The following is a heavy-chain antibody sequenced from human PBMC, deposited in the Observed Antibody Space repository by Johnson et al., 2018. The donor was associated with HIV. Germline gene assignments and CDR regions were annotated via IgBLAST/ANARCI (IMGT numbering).Heavy chain of an antibody. V-gene: IGHV3-7*01. CDR1: GFSFGDYW. D-gene: IGHD5-18*01. Sequence: VQLVESGGGVVQPGRSLRLSCAASGFSFGDYWMTWVRQAPGQGLEWVANIKQDGSEKYYVDSVKGRLTISRDTAKNSLHLQMNRLRAEDTAVYYCARELVVFASQSYSYGHDAFDIWGQGTMVTVSS. CDR3: ARELVVFASQSYSYGHDAFDI. CDR2: IKQDGSEK. J-gene: IGHJ3*02.